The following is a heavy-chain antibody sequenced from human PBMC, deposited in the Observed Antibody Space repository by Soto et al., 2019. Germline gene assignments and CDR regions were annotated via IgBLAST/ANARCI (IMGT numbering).Heavy chain of an antibody. CDR1: GGSISRSHNF. V-gene: IGHV4-39*01. J-gene: IGHJ4*02. CDR3: XXXXXXXXNYFDY. Sequence: QLQLQESGPGLVKPSETLSLTCTVTGGSISRSHNFWGWIRQPPGKGLELIGSIFYSGTTYNNPSLNSRVTLSVDTSKNQFSLKLXSXTXXXXXXXXXXXXXXXXXNYFDYWGQGTLVTXSS. CDR2: IFYSGTT.